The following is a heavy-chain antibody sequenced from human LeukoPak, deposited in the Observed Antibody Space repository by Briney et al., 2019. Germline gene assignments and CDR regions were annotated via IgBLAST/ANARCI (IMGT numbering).Heavy chain of an antibody. Sequence: GGSLRLSCAASGFTVSSNYMSWVRQAPGKGLEWVSVIYSGGSTYYADSVKGRFTISRDKSKNTLYLQMNSLRAEDTAVYYCARDSRYSSGYYYVPYNAFDIWGQGTMVTVSS. CDR3: ARDSRYSSGYYYVPYNAFDI. CDR2: IYSGGST. CDR1: GFTVSSNY. V-gene: IGHV3-66*01. D-gene: IGHD3-22*01. J-gene: IGHJ3*02.